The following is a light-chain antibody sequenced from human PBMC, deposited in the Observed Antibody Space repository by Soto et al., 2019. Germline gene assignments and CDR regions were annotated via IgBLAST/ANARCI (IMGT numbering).Light chain of an antibody. CDR3: QQYGCSGT. Sequence: VVLTPPPATLSLSPGEKATPSFRTSLCVSVYLDWYQQKPGQAPRLLIADASNRATGIPASFSGSGSGTDFTLTISSLEPEDFAVYYCQQYGCSGTFGQGAKVDIK. J-gene: IGKJ1*01. V-gene: IGKV3-11*01. CDR2: DAS. CDR1: LCVSVY.